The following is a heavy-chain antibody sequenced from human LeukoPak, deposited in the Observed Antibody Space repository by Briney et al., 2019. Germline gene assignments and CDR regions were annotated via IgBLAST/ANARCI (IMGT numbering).Heavy chain of an antibody. V-gene: IGHV1-18*01. CDR1: GYTFTSYG. D-gene: IGHD1-26*01. Sequence: GASVKVSCKASGYTFTSYGISWVRQAPGQGLERMGWISAYNGNTNYAQKLQGRVTMTTDTSTSTAYMELRSLRSDDTAVYYCARDYRGRWEPTEFDYWGQGTLVTVSS. CDR3: ARDYRGRWEPTEFDY. J-gene: IGHJ4*02. CDR2: ISAYNGNT.